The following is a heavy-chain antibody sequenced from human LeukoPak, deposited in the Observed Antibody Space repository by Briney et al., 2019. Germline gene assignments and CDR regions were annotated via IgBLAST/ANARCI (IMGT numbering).Heavy chain of an antibody. CDR2: ISSSGGST. CDR3: ANPRDSSTWYTFDY. Sequence: GGSLRLSCSASGFTFSSYAMNWVRQAPGKGLEWVSGISSSGGSTSHADSVKGRFTISRDNSKNTLYLQMNSLRAEDTAVYYCANPRDSSTWYTFDYWGQGTLVTVSS. D-gene: IGHD6-13*01. CDR1: GFTFSSYA. V-gene: IGHV3-23*01. J-gene: IGHJ4*02.